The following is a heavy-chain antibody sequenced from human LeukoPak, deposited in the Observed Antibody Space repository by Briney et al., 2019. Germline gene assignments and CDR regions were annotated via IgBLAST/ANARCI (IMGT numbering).Heavy chain of an antibody. D-gene: IGHD3-9*01. V-gene: IGHV3-7*03. J-gene: IGHJ4*02. Sequence: GGSLRLSCAASGFTFSSYWMSWVRQAPGKGLEWVANIKQDGSEKYYVDSVKGRFTISRDNAKNSLYLQMNSLRAEDTAVYYCARGASSSGHFDWLFYFDYWGQGTLVTVSS. CDR2: IKQDGSEK. CDR3: ARGASSSGHFDWLFYFDY. CDR1: GFTFSSYW.